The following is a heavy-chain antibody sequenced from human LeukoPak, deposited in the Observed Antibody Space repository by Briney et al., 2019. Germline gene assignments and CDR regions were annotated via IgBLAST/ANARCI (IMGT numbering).Heavy chain of an antibody. V-gene: IGHV3-30*02. CDR3: AKFHITGTTPSYFDY. D-gene: IGHD1-7*01. CDR1: GFTFSSYG. CDR2: IRSDGSNI. J-gene: IGHJ4*02. Sequence: GGSLRLSCAASGFTFSSYGMHWVRQAPGKGLEWVAFIRSDGSNIYYADSVKGRFTISRDNSQNTLYLQMNSLKTEDTAVYYCAKFHITGTTPSYFDYWGQGTLVTVSS.